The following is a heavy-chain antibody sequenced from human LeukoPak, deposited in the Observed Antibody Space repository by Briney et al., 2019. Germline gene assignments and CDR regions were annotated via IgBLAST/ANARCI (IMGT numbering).Heavy chain of an antibody. J-gene: IGHJ3*02. V-gene: IGHV4-59*01. CDR3: ALLSILDAFYI. D-gene: IGHD3-10*01. CDR1: GGSISSYY. Sequence: SETLSLTCAVSGGSISSYYWSWIRQPPGKGLEWIGYIYYSGSTNYNPSLKSRVTISVDTSKNQFSLKLSSVTAADTAVYYCALLSILDAFYIWGQGTMVTVSS. CDR2: IYYSGST.